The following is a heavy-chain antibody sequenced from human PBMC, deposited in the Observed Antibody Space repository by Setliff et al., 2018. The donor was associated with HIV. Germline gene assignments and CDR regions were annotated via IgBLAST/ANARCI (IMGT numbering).Heavy chain of an antibody. Sequence: GASVKVSCKASGYTFTTYSMHWVRQAPGQSLEWMGWINVGKGDTKYSPEFQGRITITRDTSANTAYMELSSLRSDDTAVYFCARGALLAVFDFDHWGHGTLVTVSS. J-gene: IGHJ4*01. CDR3: ARGALLAVFDFDH. D-gene: IGHD3-10*01. CDR2: INVGKGDT. CDR1: GYTFTTYS. V-gene: IGHV1-3*01.